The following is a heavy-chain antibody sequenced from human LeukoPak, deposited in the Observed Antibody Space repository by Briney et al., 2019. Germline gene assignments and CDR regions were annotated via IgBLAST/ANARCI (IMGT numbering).Heavy chain of an antibody. CDR3: AKDVARTLPAARADKGS. Sequence: PGGSLRLSCAASGFTFSSYGMHWVRQAPGKGLEWVAFIRYDGSNKYYADSVKGRFTISRDNSKNTLYLQMNSLRAEDTAVYYCAKDVARTLPAARADKGSWGQGTLVTVSS. CDR1: GFTFSSYG. J-gene: IGHJ5*02. D-gene: IGHD2-2*01. CDR2: IRYDGSNK. V-gene: IGHV3-30*02.